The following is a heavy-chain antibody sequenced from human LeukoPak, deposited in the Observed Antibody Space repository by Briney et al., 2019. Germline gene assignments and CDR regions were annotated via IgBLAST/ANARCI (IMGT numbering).Heavy chain of an antibody. J-gene: IGHJ5*02. CDR3: ARGLGGIAAAVRWFDP. V-gene: IGHV1-69*06. CDR1: GGTFSSYA. D-gene: IGHD6-13*01. Sequence: ASVKVSCKASGGTFSSYAISWVRQAPGQGLEWMGGIIPILNTSNYAQNFQGRVTMTADKSTSTAYMELNRLRFEDTAMYYCARGLGGIAAAVRWFDPWGQGTLVTVSS. CDR2: IIPILNTS.